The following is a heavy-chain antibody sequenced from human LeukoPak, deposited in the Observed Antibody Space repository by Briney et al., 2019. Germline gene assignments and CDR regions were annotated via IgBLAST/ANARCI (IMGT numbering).Heavy chain of an antibody. Sequence: SVKVSCKASGGTFSSYAISWVRQAPGQGLEWMGGVIPIFGTANYAQKFQGRVTITADKSTSTAYMELSSLRSEDTAVYYCARDYYDSSGPEQSWGQGTLVTVSS. CDR3: ARDYYDSSGPEQS. CDR1: GGTFSSYA. CDR2: VIPIFGTA. D-gene: IGHD3-22*01. J-gene: IGHJ5*02. V-gene: IGHV1-69*06.